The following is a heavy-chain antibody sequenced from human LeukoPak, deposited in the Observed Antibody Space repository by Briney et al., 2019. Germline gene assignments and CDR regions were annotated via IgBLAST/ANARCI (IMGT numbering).Heavy chain of an antibody. Sequence: ASVKVSCKVSGYTLIELSMHWVRQAPGKGLEWMGGFDPEDGETIYAQKFQGRVTMTEDTSTDTAYMELSSLRSEDTAVYYCATVIAERGYFDYWGQGTLVPVSS. J-gene: IGHJ4*02. CDR3: ATVIAERGYFDY. D-gene: IGHD2-15*01. CDR2: FDPEDGET. CDR1: GYTLIELS. V-gene: IGHV1-24*01.